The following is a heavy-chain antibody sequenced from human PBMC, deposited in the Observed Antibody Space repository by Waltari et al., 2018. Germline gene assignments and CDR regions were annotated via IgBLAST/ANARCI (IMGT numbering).Heavy chain of an antibody. V-gene: IGHV4-59*11. CDR3: AGVEGWFDP. J-gene: IGHJ5*02. CDR1: GGSISSHY. Sequence: QVQLQESGPGLVKPSETLSLTCTVSGGSISSHYWSWIRQPPGKGLEWIGYSDNSGSTNYNPSLKSRVTKSGDTSKNQISLTLSSVTAADTAGYYCAGVEGWFDPWGQGTLVTVSS. CDR2: SDNSGST.